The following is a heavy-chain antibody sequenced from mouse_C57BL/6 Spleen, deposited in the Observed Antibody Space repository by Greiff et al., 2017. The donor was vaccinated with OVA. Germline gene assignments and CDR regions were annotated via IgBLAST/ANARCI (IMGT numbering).Heavy chain of an antibody. J-gene: IGHJ2*01. V-gene: IGHV2-5*01. CDR1: GFSLPSYG. CDR3: AKNVLGYDYDGGYFDY. CDR2: LWRGGST. D-gene: IGHD2-4*01. Sequence: VQLQQSGPGLVQPSQSLSITCTVSGFSLPSYGVHWVRQSPGTGLEWLGVLWRGGSTDYNAAFMSRLSITKDNSKSQVFFKMNSLQADDTAIYYCAKNVLGYDYDGGYFDYWGQGTTLTVSS.